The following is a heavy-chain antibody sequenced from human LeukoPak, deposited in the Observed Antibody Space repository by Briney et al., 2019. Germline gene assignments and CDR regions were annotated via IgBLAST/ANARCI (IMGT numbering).Heavy chain of an antibody. D-gene: IGHD5-24*01. CDR1: GFTFSSYW. Sequence: HPGGSLRLSCAASGFTFSSYWMHWVRHAPGKGLVWVSRINSDGSSTSYADSVKGRFTISRDNAKNTLYLQMNSLRAEDTAVYYCARERWLQFCWFDPWGQGTLVTVSS. J-gene: IGHJ5*02. CDR2: INSDGSST. CDR3: ARERWLQFCWFDP. V-gene: IGHV3-74*01.